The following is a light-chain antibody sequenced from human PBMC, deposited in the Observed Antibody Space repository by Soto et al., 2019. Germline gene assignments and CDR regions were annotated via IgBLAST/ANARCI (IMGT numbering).Light chain of an antibody. V-gene: IGKV3-15*01. CDR2: GAS. Sequence: EIVMTQSPATLSVSPGDGVTVSCRASQGLSDNLAWYQQKPGQAPRLLIYGASTRATGIPARFSGSGSGTEFTLTISSLQSEDFAVYYCQQYNNWPRGTFGQGTKVDIK. J-gene: IGKJ1*01. CDR1: QGLSDN. CDR3: QQYNNWPRGT.